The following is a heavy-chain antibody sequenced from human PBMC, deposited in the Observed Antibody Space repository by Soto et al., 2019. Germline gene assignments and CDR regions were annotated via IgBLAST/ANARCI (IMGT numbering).Heavy chain of an antibody. CDR1: GYTFTSYY. CDR2: INPSGGST. D-gene: IGHD2-2*01. CDR3: ARDVVVLVPAAPSAGSRTYYYYGMDV. Sequence: ASVKVSCKASGYTFTSYYMHWVRQAPGQGLEWMGIINPSGGSTSYAQKFQGRVTMTRDTSTSTVYMELSSLRSEDTAVYYCARDVVVLVPAAPSAGSRTYYYYGMDVWGQGTTVTVSS. J-gene: IGHJ6*02. V-gene: IGHV1-46*01.